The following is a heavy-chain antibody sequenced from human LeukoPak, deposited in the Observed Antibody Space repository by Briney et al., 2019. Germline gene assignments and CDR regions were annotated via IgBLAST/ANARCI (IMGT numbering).Heavy chain of an antibody. V-gene: IGHV1-2*02. Sequence: ASVKVSCKASGYTFTGYYMHWVRQAPGQGLEWMGWINPNSGGTNYAQKFQGRVTMTRDTSISTAYMELSRLRSDDTAVYYCARDPTDRIVVVPAAPSLYGMDVWGQGTTATVFS. CDR2: INPNSGGT. J-gene: IGHJ6*02. CDR1: GYTFTGYY. D-gene: IGHD2-2*01. CDR3: ARDPTDRIVVVPAAPSLYGMDV.